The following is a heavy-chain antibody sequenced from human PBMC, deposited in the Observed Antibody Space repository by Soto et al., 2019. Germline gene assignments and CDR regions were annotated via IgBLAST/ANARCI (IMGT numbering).Heavy chain of an antibody. J-gene: IGHJ4*02. CDR1: GFTFSSYA. CDR2: ISGSGGST. Sequence: EVQLLESGGGLVQPGGSLRLSCAASGFTFSSYAMRWVRQAPVKGLEWVSAISGSGGSTYYANSVKGRFTISRDNSKNTLYLQSSTLRDDDTDVYYCARRGSGSYYDYWGQGTLVTVSS. D-gene: IGHD1-26*01. CDR3: ARRGSGSYYDY. V-gene: IGHV3-23*01.